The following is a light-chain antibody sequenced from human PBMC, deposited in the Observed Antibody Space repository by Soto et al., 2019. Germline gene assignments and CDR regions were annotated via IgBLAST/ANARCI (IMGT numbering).Light chain of an antibody. Sequence: QSALTQPASVSGSPGQSITISCTGTSSEVGGYNYVSWYQQHPGKAPKLLICDVTTRPSGVSNRFSGSKSGNTASLTISGLQTEDGADYYCSSFASSIPLVFGGGTKLTVL. J-gene: IGLJ2*01. CDR2: DVT. V-gene: IGLV2-14*03. CDR1: SSEVGGYNY. CDR3: SSFASSIPLV.